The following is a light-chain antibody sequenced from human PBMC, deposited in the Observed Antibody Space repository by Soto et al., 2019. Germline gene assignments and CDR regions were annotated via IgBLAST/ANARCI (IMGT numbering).Light chain of an antibody. CDR1: SSDIGAGHG. V-gene: IGLV1-40*01. J-gene: IGLJ3*02. Sequence: QSVLTQSPSVSGAPGQRVTISCTGGSSDIGAGHGVHWYQQLPGTAPKLLIYDDTNRPSGVPDRFSGSKAGTSASLAITGLQADDEGDYYCHSYDSSPTAVVFGGGTKVTVL. CDR2: DDT. CDR3: HSYDSSPTAVV.